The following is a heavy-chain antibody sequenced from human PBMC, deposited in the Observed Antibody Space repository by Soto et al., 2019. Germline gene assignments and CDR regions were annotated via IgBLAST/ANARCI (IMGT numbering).Heavy chain of an antibody. CDR2: IYYSGST. Sequence: QVQLQESGPGLVKPSETLSLTCTVSGGSISSYYWSWIRQPPGKGLEWIGYIYYSGSTNYNPSLKSRVTISVATSKNQFALKLSSVTAADTAVYYCARCIAALPGHYYGMDVWGQGTTVTVSS. J-gene: IGHJ6*02. D-gene: IGHD6-6*01. V-gene: IGHV4-59*01. CDR1: GGSISSYY. CDR3: ARCIAALPGHYYGMDV.